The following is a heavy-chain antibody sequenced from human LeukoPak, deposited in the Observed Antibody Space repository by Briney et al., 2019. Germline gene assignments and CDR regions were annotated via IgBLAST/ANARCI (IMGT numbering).Heavy chain of an antibody. CDR2: ISYDGSNK. V-gene: IGHV3-30-3*01. CDR1: GFTFSSYA. J-gene: IGHJ3*02. CDR3: ARDRADIVVVVADTARAFDI. D-gene: IGHD2-15*01. Sequence: GGSLRLSCAASGFTFSSYAMHWVRQAPGKGLEWVAVISYDGSNKYYADSVKGRFTISRDNSKNTLYLQMNSLRAEDTAVYYCARDRADIVVVVADTARAFDIWGQGTMVTVSS.